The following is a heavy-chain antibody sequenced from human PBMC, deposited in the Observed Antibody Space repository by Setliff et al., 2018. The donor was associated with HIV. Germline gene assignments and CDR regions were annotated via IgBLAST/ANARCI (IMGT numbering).Heavy chain of an antibody. CDR2: FYFSGNT. CDR3: ARGAYAYSQHHIDF. CDR1: DGSVYGHY. D-gene: IGHD3-16*01. V-gene: IGHV4-59*02. Sequence: LTFTVSDGSVYGHYWNWIRQPPGKGLEWIGYFYFSGNTNYNPSLKSRATISVDPSKNQFSLKLSSVTAADTAVYYCARGAYAYSQHHIDFWGQGTLVTVSS. J-gene: IGHJ4*02.